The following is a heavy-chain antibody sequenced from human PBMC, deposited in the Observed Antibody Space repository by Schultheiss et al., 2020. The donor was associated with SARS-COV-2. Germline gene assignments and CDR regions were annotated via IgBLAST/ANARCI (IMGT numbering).Heavy chain of an antibody. V-gene: IGHV1-18*01. D-gene: IGHD3-22*01. CDR2: ISAYNGNT. J-gene: IGHJ3*02. CDR1: GYTFTSYG. CDR3: ARDEWYCYDSNAFDI. Sequence: ASVKVSCKASGYTFTSYGISWVRQAPGQGLEWMGWISAYNGNTNYAQKLQGRVTMTTDTSTSTAYMELRSLRSDDTAVYYCARDEWYCYDSNAFDIWGQGTMVTVSS.